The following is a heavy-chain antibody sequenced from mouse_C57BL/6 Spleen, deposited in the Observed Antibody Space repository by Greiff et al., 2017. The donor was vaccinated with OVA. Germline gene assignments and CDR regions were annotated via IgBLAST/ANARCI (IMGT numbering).Heavy chain of an antibody. CDR1: GYAFTNYL. CDR2: INPGSGGT. CDR3: ASGFAY. J-gene: IGHJ3*01. Sequence: QVQLQQSGAELVRPGTSVKVSCKASGYAFTNYLIEWVKQRPGQGLEWIGVINPGSGGTNYNEKFKGKATLTADTSSSTAYMQLSSLTSEYSAVYFCASGFAYWGQGTLVTVSA. V-gene: IGHV1-54*01.